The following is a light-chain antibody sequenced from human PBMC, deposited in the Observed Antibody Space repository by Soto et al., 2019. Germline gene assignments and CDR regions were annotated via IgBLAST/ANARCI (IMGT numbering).Light chain of an antibody. J-gene: IGLJ2*01. CDR3: SSYTTSSARV. V-gene: IGLV2-14*01. CDR1: SSDVGGYNY. CDR2: EVN. Sequence: QSALTQPASVSGSPGQPITISCTGTSSDVGGYNYVSWYQQRPGKAPKLMIYEVNNRPSGVSYRFSGSKSGNTASLTISGLQAEDEADYFCSSYTTSSARVFGGGTKLTVL.